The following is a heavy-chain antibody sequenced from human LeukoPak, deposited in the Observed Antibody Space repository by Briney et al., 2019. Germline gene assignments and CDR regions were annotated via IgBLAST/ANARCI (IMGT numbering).Heavy chain of an antibody. J-gene: IGHJ4*02. CDR1: GFTFSSHW. V-gene: IGHV3-74*01. D-gene: IGHD1-26*01. CDR2: INRDGSST. CDR3: AREIVGAREFDY. Sequence: GGSLRLSCAASGFTFSSHWMHWVRQAPGKGLVWVSRINRDGSSTSYADSVKGRLTISRDNAKNTLYLEMNSLRAEDTAVYYCAREIVGAREFDYWGQGTLVTVSS.